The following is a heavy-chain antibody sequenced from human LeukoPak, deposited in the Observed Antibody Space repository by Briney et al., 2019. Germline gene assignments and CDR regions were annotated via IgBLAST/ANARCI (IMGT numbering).Heavy chain of an antibody. D-gene: IGHD4-23*01. CDR1: GFTFSSYW. J-gene: IGHJ4*02. V-gene: IGHV3-74*01. Sequence: PGGSLRLSCAASGFTFSSYWMHWVRQAPGKGLVWVSRINSDGSSTSSADSMKGRFTISRDNAKNTLFLQMNSLRAEDTAVYYCAREFGGTSLFDFWGQGAQVTVSS. CDR3: AREFGGTSLFDF. CDR2: INSDGSST.